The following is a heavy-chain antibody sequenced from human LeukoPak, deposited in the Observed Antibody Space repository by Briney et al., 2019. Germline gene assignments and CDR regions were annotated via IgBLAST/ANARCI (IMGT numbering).Heavy chain of an antibody. V-gene: IGHV3-21*01. D-gene: IGHD3-22*01. CDR2: ISISSSYI. Sequence: KPGGSLRLSCAASGFTFSNYNLIWVRQAPGKGLEWVSSISISSSYIYYADSVKGRFSISRDNAKNSLYLQMNSLRAEDTAVYYCARVPYYYDTTGDPKDWYFDLWGRGTLVTVSS. CDR3: ARVPYYYDTTGDPKDWYFDL. CDR1: GFTFSNYN. J-gene: IGHJ2*01.